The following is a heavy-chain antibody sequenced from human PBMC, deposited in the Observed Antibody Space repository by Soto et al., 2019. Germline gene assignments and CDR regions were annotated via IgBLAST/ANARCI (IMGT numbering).Heavy chain of an antibody. J-gene: IGHJ6*02. CDR1: GGTFSSYA. D-gene: IGHD2-2*02. V-gene: IGHV1-69*13. CDR2: IIPIFGTA. CDR3: ARDSAIVVVPAAIRWGYYYYGMDV. Sequence: GASVKVSCKASGGTFSSYAISWLRQAPGQGLERMGGIIPIFGTANYAQKFQGRVTITADESTSTAYMELSGLRSEDTAVYYCARDSAIVVVPAAIRWGYYYYGMDVWGQGTTVTVSS.